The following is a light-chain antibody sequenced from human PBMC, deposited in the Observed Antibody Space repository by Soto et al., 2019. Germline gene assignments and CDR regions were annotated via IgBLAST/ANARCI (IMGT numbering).Light chain of an antibody. V-gene: IGKV3-15*01. CDR1: QSVSSN. J-gene: IGKJ1*01. CDR2: GAS. Sequence: IVMTQPPATLSVSAGERATLSCRARQSVSSNLAWYQQKPGQAPRLLIYGASTRATGIPARFSGSGSGTEFTLTISSLQSEDFAVYYCQQYNNWRGTCGQGTKV. CDR3: QQYNNWRGT.